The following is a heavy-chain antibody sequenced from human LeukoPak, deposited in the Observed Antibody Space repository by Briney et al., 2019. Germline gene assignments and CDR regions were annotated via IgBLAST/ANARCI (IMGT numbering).Heavy chain of an antibody. CDR2: IKQDGSKK. J-gene: IGHJ3*02. CDR1: GFTFSSYW. CDR3: ARGGGTAMLSGAFDI. Sequence: PGGSLRLSCAASGFTFSSYWMSWVRQAPGKGLEWVANIKQDGSKKYYVDSVKGRFTISRDNAKNSLYLQMNSLRAEDTAVYYCARGGGTAMLSGAFDIWGQGTMVTVSS. D-gene: IGHD5-18*01. V-gene: IGHV3-7*05.